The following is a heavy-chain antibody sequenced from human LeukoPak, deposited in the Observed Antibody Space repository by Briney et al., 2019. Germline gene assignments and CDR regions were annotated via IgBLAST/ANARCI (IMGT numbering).Heavy chain of an antibody. V-gene: IGHV3-15*01. CDR2: IKSKTDGGTT. D-gene: IGHD6-19*01. CDR3: TTVPVAGTWRYFDY. J-gene: IGHJ4*02. Sequence: GGSLRLSCAASGFTFSNAWMSWVRQAPGKGLEWVGRIKSKTDGGTTDYAAPVKGRFTISRDDSKNTLYLQMNSLKTEDTAVYYCTTVPVAGTWRYFDYWGQGTLVTVSS. CDR1: GFTFSNAW.